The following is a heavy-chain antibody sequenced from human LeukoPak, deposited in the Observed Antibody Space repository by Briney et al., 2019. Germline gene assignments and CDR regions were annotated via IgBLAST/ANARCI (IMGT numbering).Heavy chain of an antibody. V-gene: IGHV3-7*03. Sequence: GGSLRLSCAASGFTFNNYWMSWVRQAPGKGLEWVANIKQDGSGLYYVESVKGRFTISRDNAKNSLYLRMTSLRAEDTAVYYCARDPGRTGFDYWGQGTLATVSS. CDR1: GFTFNNYW. D-gene: IGHD1/OR15-1a*01. CDR3: ARDPGRTGFDY. J-gene: IGHJ4*02. CDR2: IKQDGSGL.